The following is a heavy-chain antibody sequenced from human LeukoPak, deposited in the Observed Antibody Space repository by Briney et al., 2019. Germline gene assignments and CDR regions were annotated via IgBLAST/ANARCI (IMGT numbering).Heavy chain of an antibody. Sequence: ASVKVSCKASGYTFTSYDFNWVRQATGQRPEWMGIINPSGGSTSYAQKFQGRVTMTRDTSTSTVYMELSSLRSEDTAVYYCARSDSSGYYYVGAFDIWGQGTMVTVSS. D-gene: IGHD3-22*01. V-gene: IGHV1-46*01. J-gene: IGHJ3*02. CDR3: ARSDSSGYYYVGAFDI. CDR1: GYTFTSYD. CDR2: INPSGGST.